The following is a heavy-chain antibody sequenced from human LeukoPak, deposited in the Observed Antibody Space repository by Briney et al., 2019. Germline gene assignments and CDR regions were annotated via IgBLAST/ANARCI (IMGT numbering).Heavy chain of an antibody. CDR3: AKDSPSARALDY. CDR2: ISDNGGRT. V-gene: IGHV3-23*01. J-gene: IGHJ4*02. D-gene: IGHD2-2*01. Sequence: PGGSLRLSCAASGFTFRSYAMNWSPQAPGRGRNWVSHISDNGGRTYYAESVKGRFAISRDNSKNTLYLQMNSLRVEDTALYYCAKDSPSARALDYWGQGTLVTVSS. CDR1: GFTFRSYA.